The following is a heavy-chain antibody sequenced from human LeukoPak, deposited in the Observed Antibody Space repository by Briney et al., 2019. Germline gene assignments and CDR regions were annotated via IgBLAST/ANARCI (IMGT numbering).Heavy chain of an antibody. CDR2: ISYDGSNK. J-gene: IGHJ4*02. Sequence: GGSLRLSCAASGFTFSSYAMHWVRQAPGKGLEWVAVISYDGSNKYYADSVKGRFTISRDNSKNTLYLQMNSLRAEDTAVYYCARERFPLYSGSYRYWGLGTLVTVSS. D-gene: IGHD1-26*01. CDR3: ARERFPLYSGSYRY. V-gene: IGHV3-30-3*01. CDR1: GFTFSSYA.